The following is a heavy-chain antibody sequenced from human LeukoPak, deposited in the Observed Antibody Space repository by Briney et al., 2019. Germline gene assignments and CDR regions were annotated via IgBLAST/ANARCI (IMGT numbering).Heavy chain of an antibody. CDR2: IRYDGSNK. V-gene: IGHV3-30*02. CDR3: AKSITSGWYVDAFDI. Sequence: GGSLRLSCAASGFTFSSYGMRWVRQAPGKGLEWVAFIRYDGSNKYYADSVKGRFTISRDNSKNTLYLQMNSLRAEDTAVYYCAKSITSGWYVDAFDIWGQGTMVTVSS. CDR1: GFTFSSYG. J-gene: IGHJ3*02. D-gene: IGHD6-19*01.